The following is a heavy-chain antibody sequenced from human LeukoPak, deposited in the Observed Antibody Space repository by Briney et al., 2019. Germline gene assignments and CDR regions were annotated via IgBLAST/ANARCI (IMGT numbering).Heavy chain of an antibody. CDR3: ASLGYDYVWGSYRYPDY. Sequence: SGGSLRLSCAASGFTFSSYWMSWVRQAPGKGLEWVANIKQDGSEKYYVDSVKGRFTISRDNAKNSLYLQMNSLRADDTAVYYCASLGYDYVWGSYRYPDYWGQGTLVTVSS. CDR1: GFTFSSYW. D-gene: IGHD3-16*02. J-gene: IGHJ4*02. CDR2: IKQDGSEK. V-gene: IGHV3-7*05.